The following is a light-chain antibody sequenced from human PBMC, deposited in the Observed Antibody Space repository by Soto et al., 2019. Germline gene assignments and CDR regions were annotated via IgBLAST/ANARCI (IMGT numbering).Light chain of an antibody. V-gene: IGKV3-11*01. J-gene: IGKJ4*01. CDR2: DAS. CDR3: QQRSNWPPT. CDR1: QSVSGD. Sequence: EIVLTQSPATLSLSPGDRATLSCRASQSVSGDLAWYQQKPGQPPRLLIYDASNRATGIPARFTGSGSGTDFTLTITSLEPEDFAVYYCQQRSNWPPTFGGGTKVEI.